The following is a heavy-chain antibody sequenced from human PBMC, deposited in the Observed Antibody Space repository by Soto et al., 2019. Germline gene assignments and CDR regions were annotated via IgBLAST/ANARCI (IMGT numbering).Heavy chain of an antibody. CDR1: GYTFTSYY. CDR3: ARERITMIVVAHRGARGWFDP. CDR2: INPSGGST. J-gene: IGHJ5*02. V-gene: IGHV1-46*03. Sequence: QVQLVQSGAEVKKPGASVKVSRKASGYTFTSYYMHWVRQAPGQGLEWMGIINPSGGSTSYAQKFQGRVTMTRDTSTSTVYMELSSLRSEDTAVYYCARERITMIVVAHRGARGWFDPWGQGTLVTVSS. D-gene: IGHD3-22*01.